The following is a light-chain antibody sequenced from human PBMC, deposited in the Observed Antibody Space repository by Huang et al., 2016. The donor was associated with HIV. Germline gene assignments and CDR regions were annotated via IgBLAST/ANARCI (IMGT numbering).Light chain of an antibody. V-gene: IGKV1-39*01. CDR1: QSVGTY. Sequence: IQMTQSPTSLSASVRDRVYITCRTSQSVGTYFNWYQQKPGKAPKLLISSASTLRSGVPARFSGGGSGTVFTLTIRGRQLDDCASYYCQQSYGALSSFGPGTRL. J-gene: IGKJ5*01. CDR2: SAS. CDR3: QQSYGALSS.